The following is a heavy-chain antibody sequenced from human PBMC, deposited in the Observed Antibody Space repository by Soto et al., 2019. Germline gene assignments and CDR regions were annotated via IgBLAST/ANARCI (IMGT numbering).Heavy chain of an antibody. D-gene: IGHD2-8*02. CDR2: VYYRGST. CDR1: GGSVRRCGYY. Sequence: SETLSLTCTFIGGSVRRCGYYGCWIRQRPGEGLEWIGFVYYRGSTDYNPSLRSRMTISADTSRNQFYLDVSSVTVADTAIYYCAASGAPEGDWFDPWGQGILVTVPS. V-gene: IGHV4-31*03. CDR3: AASGAPEGDWFDP. J-gene: IGHJ5*02.